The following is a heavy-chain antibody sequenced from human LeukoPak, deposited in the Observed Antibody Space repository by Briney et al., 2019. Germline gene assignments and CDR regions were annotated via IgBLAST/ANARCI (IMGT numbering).Heavy chain of an antibody. CDR3: ARDSGVTGCFDY. CDR2: MNPNSGST. D-gene: IGHD4-23*01. V-gene: IGHV1-2*02. CDR1: GYTFTSYD. J-gene: IGHJ4*02. Sequence: GASVKVSCKASGYTFTSYDINWVRQATGQGLEWMGWMNPNSGSTNYAQKFRGRVTMTRDTSISTIYMELGRLRSDDTAVYYCARDSGVTGCFDYWGQGTLVTVSS.